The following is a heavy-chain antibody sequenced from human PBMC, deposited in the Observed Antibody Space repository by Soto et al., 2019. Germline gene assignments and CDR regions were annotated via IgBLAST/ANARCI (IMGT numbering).Heavy chain of an antibody. CDR2: YSGGST. Sequence: PVGSLRLSCAASGFSVSDYSMTWVRQAPGKGLEWVSVYSGGSTHYADSVKGRFTISRDSSRNTVYLQMNSLRGEDTAVYYCARDLNVRGVLGVFDIWGQGTMVTVSS. J-gene: IGHJ3*02. V-gene: IGHV3-53*01. CDR1: GFSVSDYS. CDR3: ARDLNVRGVLGVFDI. D-gene: IGHD3-10*01.